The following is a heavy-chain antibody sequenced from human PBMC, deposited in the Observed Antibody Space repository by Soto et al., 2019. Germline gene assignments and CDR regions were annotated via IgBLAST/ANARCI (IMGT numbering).Heavy chain of an antibody. CDR1: GFTFSSYA. J-gene: IGHJ4*02. CDR2: ISGSGGST. CDR3: ANARAQYYDWWSGYAGDN. D-gene: IGHD3-3*01. Sequence: EVQLLESGGGLVQPGGSLRLSCTASGFTFSSYAMSWVRQAPGKGLEWVSAISGSGGSTYYADSVKGRFTISRDNSKNTLWFQITSLGARDTAVYYCANARAQYYDWWSGYAGDNWGQGTLVTVSS. V-gene: IGHV3-23*01.